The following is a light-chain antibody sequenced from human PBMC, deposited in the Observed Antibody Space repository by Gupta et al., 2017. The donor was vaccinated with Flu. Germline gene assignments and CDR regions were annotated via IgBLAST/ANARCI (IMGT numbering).Light chain of an antibody. J-gene: IGKJ2*02. CDR1: QRVGTY. CDR3: QHRDNGPPPGT. V-gene: IGKV3-11*01. Sequence: EVVLTQSPATLSLSPGARATLSCRASQRVGTYLHWYQQKSGQAPSLLIYDASKRATVIPARFSGSGAGTDFTLTISSREPDDFAVYYCQHRDNGPPPGTFGQGTKLEI. CDR2: DAS.